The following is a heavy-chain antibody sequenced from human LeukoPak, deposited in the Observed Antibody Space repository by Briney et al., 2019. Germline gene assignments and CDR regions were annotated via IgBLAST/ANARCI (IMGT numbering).Heavy chain of an antibody. D-gene: IGHD6-13*01. Sequence: PGGSLRLSCADSGFTFSSYAMSWVRQAPGKGVVWVSRISYDGGDPSSADSVKGRFAISRDNAKNTLYLQMISLTAEDTAVYYCARGYSSRLYNWLDPWGQGTLVTVSS. V-gene: IGHV3-74*01. CDR1: GFTFSSYA. CDR3: ARGYSSRLYNWLDP. CDR2: ISYDGGDP. J-gene: IGHJ5*02.